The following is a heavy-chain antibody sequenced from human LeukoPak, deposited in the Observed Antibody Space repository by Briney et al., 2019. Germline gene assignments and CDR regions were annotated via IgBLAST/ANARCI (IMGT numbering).Heavy chain of an antibody. CDR2: IIPIFGTA. V-gene: IGHV1-69*05. J-gene: IGHJ6*03. CDR1: GYTFTSYY. D-gene: IGHD6-6*01. CDR3: ARDEVHIAARPYYYYMDV. Sequence: SVKVSCKASGYTFTSYYMHWVRQAPGQGLEWMGGIIPIFGTANYAQKFQGRVTITTDESTSTAYMELSSLRSEDTAVYYCARDEVHIAARPYYYYMDVWGKGTTVTVSS.